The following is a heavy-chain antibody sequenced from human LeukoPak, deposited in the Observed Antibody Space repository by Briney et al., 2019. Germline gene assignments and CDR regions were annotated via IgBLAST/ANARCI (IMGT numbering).Heavy chain of an antibody. CDR2: ISSSSTII. CDR1: GFTFSNYS. V-gene: IGHV3-48*01. CDR3: SSVSR. Sequence: GGSLRLFCAASGFTFSNYSMNWVRQARGKGLKGLSYISSSSTIIYYADPVKGRFTISRDNAKNSLYLQMNCLSAEATAVYYCSSVSRGGQGTLVTVSS. J-gene: IGHJ4*02.